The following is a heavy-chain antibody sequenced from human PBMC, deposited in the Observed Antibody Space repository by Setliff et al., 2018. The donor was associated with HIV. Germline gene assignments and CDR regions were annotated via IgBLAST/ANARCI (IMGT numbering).Heavy chain of an antibody. CDR2: IDHTGSA. D-gene: IGHD6-19*01. V-gene: IGHV4-34*01. CDR3: ARGPRVFAAVVETPFAF. CDR1: GGSFSAYY. Sequence: SETLSLTCAVSGGSFSAYYWSWIRQSPHKGLEWIGEIDHTGSAYYNPSLISRVTISVDTSKNRFSLKLSSVTAADTALYYCARGPRVFAAVVETPFAFWGQGSLVTVSS. J-gene: IGHJ4*02.